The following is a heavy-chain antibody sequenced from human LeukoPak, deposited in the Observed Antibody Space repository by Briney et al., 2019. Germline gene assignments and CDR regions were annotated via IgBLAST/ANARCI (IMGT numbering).Heavy chain of an antibody. Sequence: GGSLRLSCAASGFTFSSYAMSWVRQIPGKGLEWGSALSGSDAGTYYADSVKGRFTISRDNSKNTLYLQMNRLRAEDTAVYYCAKGSRGSCSRTYCYPFDYWGQGTLVTVSS. CDR2: LSGSDAGT. J-gene: IGHJ4*02. CDR3: AKGSRGSCSRTYCYPFDY. V-gene: IGHV3-23*01. D-gene: IGHD2-2*01. CDR1: GFTFSSYA.